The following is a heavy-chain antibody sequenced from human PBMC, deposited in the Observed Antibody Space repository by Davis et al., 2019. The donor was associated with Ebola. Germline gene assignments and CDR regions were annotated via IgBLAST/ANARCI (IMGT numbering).Heavy chain of an antibody. CDR2: MNPNSGNT. CDR3: ARGGVVLAANNYLVS. Sequence: ASVKVSCKASGYTFTSYDINWVRQATGQGLEWMGWMNPNSGNTGYAQKFQGRVTMTRNTSISTAYMELSSLRSEDTAIYYCARGGVVLAANNYLVSWGQGTLVTVSS. J-gene: IGHJ4*02. V-gene: IGHV1-8*01. D-gene: IGHD3-3*02. CDR1: GYTFTSYD.